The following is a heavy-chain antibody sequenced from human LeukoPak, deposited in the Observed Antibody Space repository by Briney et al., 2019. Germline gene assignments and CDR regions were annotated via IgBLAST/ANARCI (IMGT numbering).Heavy chain of an antibody. Sequence: GGSLRLSCAASGFTFDDYAMHWVRQVPGKGLEWVSAISGSGGSTYYADSVKRRFTISRDNSKNTLYLQMNSLRAEDTAVYYCAKDLNYCSSTSCLHSLLRRQIDTPYYYYGMDVWGQGTTVTVSS. D-gene: IGHD2-2*01. V-gene: IGHV3-23*01. CDR2: ISGSGGST. CDR3: AKDLNYCSSTSCLHSLLRRQIDTPYYYYGMDV. J-gene: IGHJ6*02. CDR1: GFTFDDYA.